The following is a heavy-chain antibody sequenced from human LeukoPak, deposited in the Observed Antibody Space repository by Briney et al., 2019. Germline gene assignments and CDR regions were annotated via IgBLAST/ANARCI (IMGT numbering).Heavy chain of an antibody. V-gene: IGHV1-8*01. D-gene: IGHD3-10*01. J-gene: IGHJ4*02. Sequence: ASVKVSCKASGYTFTSYDINWVRQATGQGLEWMGWMNPNSGNTGYAQKFQGRVTMTRNTSISTAYMELSSLRSEDTAVYYCARDLYYYGSGSYYPSTYYFDYWGQGTLVTVSS. CDR1: GYTFTSYD. CDR3: ARDLYYYGSGSYYPSTYYFDY. CDR2: MNPNSGNT.